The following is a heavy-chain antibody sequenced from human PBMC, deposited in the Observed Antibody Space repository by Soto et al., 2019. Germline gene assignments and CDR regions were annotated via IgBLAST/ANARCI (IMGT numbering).Heavy chain of an antibody. CDR2: INAGNGNT. D-gene: IGHD2-2*01. V-gene: IGHV1-3*01. J-gene: IGHJ5*02. Sequence: ASVKVSCKASGYTFTSYAMNWVRQAPGQRLEWMGWINAGNGNTKYSQKFQGRVTITRDTSASTAYMELSSLRSEDTAVYYCARLGEYYQSLDPWGPGTLVTVSS. CDR1: GYTFTSYA. CDR3: ARLGEYYQSLDP.